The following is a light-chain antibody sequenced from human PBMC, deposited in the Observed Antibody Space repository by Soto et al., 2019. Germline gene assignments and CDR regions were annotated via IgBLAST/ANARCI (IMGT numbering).Light chain of an antibody. CDR3: QHTYSTPYT. J-gene: IGKJ2*01. CDR2: TSG. Sequence: IQMTQSPSSMSASLGDRVTITCRASQRITTYLNWDQQKPGNAPKLLITTSGTLQRGVPSRFSGSASGKYFTLTITSLQREDFATYFCQHTYSTPYTFGQGTKLEIK. V-gene: IGKV1-39*01. CDR1: QRITTY.